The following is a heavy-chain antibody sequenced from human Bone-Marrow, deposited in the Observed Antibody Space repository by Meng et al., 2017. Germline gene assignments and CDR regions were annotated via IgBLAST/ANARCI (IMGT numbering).Heavy chain of an antibody. CDR3: ARSSSTRDFDY. CDR2: TRNKANSYTT. D-gene: IGHD2-2*01. V-gene: IGHV3-72*01. Sequence: EVQLVESGGGLVQPGRSLRLSCAASGCTFSDHYMDWVRQAPGKGLEWVGRTRNKANSYTTQYAASVKGRFSVSRDDSKNSLYLQMNSLKIEDTAVYYCARSSSTRDFDYWGQGTLVTVSS. J-gene: IGHJ4*02. CDR1: GCTFSDHY.